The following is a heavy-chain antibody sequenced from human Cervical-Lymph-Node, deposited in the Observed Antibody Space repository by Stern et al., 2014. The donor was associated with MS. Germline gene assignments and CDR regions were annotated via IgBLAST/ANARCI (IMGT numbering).Heavy chain of an antibody. Sequence: EVHLVESGGGLVKPGGSLRLSCAASGFTFNDSWMSWVRQAPGKGLEWVGLVKSICDGEPTEYAAPVKGRFTISRDDSRSTLFLQMDSLKIEDTAVYYCTTSGTYYDNDWGSYTLDYWGQGTLVTVSP. V-gene: IGHV3-15*01. D-gene: IGHD3-16*01. CDR2: VKSICDGEPT. CDR1: GFTFNDSW. CDR3: TTSGTYYDNDWGSYTLDY. J-gene: IGHJ4*02.